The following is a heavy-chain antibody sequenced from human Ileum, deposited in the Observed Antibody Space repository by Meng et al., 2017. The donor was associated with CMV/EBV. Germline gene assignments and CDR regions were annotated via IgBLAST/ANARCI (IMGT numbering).Heavy chain of an antibody. CDR2: PAYRFKWDY. Sequence: HLPDSVPPLVPPSQTLSIPLSFSRYSLSTSLVACHWIRQSPLRGLALLGLPAYRFKWDYEYSVSVERRITISPDTSKNQFSLHLRSVTPEDPAIYYCARESELLRFDHWGQGTLVTVSS. CDR3: ARESELLRFDH. V-gene: IGHV6-1*01. D-gene: IGHD6-6*01. J-gene: IGHJ4*02. CDR1: RYSLSTSLVA.